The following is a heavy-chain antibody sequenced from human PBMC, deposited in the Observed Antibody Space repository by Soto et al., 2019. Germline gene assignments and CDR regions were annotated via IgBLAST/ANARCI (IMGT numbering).Heavy chain of an antibody. CDR2: IKQDGSEK. J-gene: IGHJ4*02. CDR1: GFTFSSCW. D-gene: IGHD3-9*01. V-gene: IGHV3-7*01. CDR3: ASAPGQLVTPY. Sequence: GGSLRLSCAASGFTFSSCWMTWVRQAPGKGLEWVGNIKQDGSEKYYADSVKGRFTISRDNAKNSLYLQMNSLRAEDTAVYYCASAPGQLVTPYCGQETLVTVS.